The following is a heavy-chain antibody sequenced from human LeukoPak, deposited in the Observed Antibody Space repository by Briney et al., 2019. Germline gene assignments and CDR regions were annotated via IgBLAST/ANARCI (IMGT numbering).Heavy chain of an antibody. Sequence: SETLSLTCTVSGGSISSYYWSWIRQPPGKGLEWIGYIYYSGSTNYNPSLKSRVTISVDTSKNQFSLKLTSVTAADTAVYYCARGGLVRGMIIKDYWGQGTLVTVSS. CDR1: GGSISSYY. D-gene: IGHD3-10*01. CDR3: ARGGLVRGMIIKDY. V-gene: IGHV4-59*01. J-gene: IGHJ4*02. CDR2: IYYSGST.